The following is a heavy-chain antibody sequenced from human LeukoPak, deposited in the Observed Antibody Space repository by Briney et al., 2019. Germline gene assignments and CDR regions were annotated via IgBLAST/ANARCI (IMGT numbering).Heavy chain of an antibody. CDR3: ARPLRNGQWLVRVAFDI. CDR2: INPNSGGT. Sequence: ASVKVSCKASGYTFTGYYMHWVRQAPGQGLEWMGWINPNSGGTNYAQKFQGRVTMTRDTSISTAYMELSRLRSDDTAGYYCARPLRNGQWLVRVAFDIWGQGTMVTVSS. J-gene: IGHJ3*02. V-gene: IGHV1-2*02. D-gene: IGHD6-19*01. CDR1: GYTFTGYY.